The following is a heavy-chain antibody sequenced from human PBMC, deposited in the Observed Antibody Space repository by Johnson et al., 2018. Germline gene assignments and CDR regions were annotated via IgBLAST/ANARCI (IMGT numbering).Heavy chain of an antibody. J-gene: IGHJ4*02. CDR2: IRSNSSTV. D-gene: IGHD6-13*01. V-gene: IGHV3-48*02. CDR1: GFTFSTYS. CDR3: ARLSTSSSRGY. Sequence: VQLVQSGGGLVQPGGSLRLSCAASGFTFSTYSMNWVRKAPGKGLEWVSYIRSNSSTVYYADSVRDRFTISRDNAKNSLYLQMSSLTDEDTAMYYLARLSTSSSRGYWGQGTLVTVSS.